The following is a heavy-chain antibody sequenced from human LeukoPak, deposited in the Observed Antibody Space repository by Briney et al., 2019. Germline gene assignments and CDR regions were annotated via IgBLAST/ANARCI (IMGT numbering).Heavy chain of an antibody. D-gene: IGHD3-3*02. V-gene: IGHV4-59*12. Sequence: SETLSLSRTVSGGSISSYYWSWIRQPPGKGLEWIGYIYYSGSTNYNPSLKSRLTIDPDTSKNQFSLQLNYVTPEDTAVYFCARDRISGRGGFDYWGQGILVTVSS. CDR2: IYYSGST. J-gene: IGHJ4*02. CDR3: ARDRISGRGGFDY. CDR1: GGSISSYY.